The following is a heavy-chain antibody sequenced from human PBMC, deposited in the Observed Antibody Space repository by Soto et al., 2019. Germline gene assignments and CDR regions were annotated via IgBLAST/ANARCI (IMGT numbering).Heavy chain of an antibody. CDR1: GFNFGDYA. J-gene: IGHJ6*02. V-gene: IGHV3-49*04. CDR2: IRTYSYGETT. CDR3: TRDGQLPRYYYLGMDV. D-gene: IGHD1-1*01. Sequence: GGSLRLSCRVSGFNFGDYAMTWVRQTPGKGLEWVGFIRTYSYGETTEYAASVEGRFNIARDDSNNIAYLQMSSLKTDDTAVYYCTRDGQLPRYYYLGMDVWGQGTTVTVSS.